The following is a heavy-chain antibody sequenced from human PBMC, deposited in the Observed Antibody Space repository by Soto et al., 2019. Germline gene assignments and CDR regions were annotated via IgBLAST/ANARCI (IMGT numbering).Heavy chain of an antibody. D-gene: IGHD1-20*01. V-gene: IGHV3-23*01. Sequence: GGSLRLSCAASGFTFSSYAMSWVRQAPGKGLEWVSAISGSGGSTYYADSVKGQFTISRDNSKSTLYLQMNSLRAEDTAVYYCYNCAREGASSSHYFDCWGQGTLVTVSS. J-gene: IGHJ4*02. CDR1: GFTFSSYA. CDR2: ISGSGGST. CDR3: YNCAREGASSSHYFDC.